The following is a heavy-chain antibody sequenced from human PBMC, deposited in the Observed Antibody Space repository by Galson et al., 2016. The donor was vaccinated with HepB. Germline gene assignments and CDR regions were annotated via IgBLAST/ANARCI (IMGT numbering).Heavy chain of an antibody. CDR3: ARQDLWSIEY. Sequence: SETLSLTCAVSGGSISSSHWWSWVRQPPGKGLEWIGEIYPSGSTNYNPSLGGRVSISLDKSENHFSLMMTSVTAADTAVCYWARQDLWSIEYWGQGTLVTRSS. D-gene: IGHD2-21*01. J-gene: IGHJ4*02. V-gene: IGHV4-4*02. CDR2: IYPSGST. CDR1: GGSISSSHW.